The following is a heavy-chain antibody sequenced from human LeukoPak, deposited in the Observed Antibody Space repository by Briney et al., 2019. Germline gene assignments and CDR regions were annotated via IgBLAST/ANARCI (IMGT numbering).Heavy chain of an antibody. V-gene: IGHV4-39*01. J-gene: IGHJ5*02. CDR2: IYYSGST. Sequence: SETLSLTCTVSGGSNSSSSYYWGWIRQPPGKGLEWIGSIYYSGSTYYNPSLKSRVTISVDTSKNQFSLRLSSVTAADTAVYYCATHSCSGGSCFLDPWGQGTLVTVSS. CDR3: ATHSCSGGSCFLDP. CDR1: GGSNSSSSYY. D-gene: IGHD2-15*01.